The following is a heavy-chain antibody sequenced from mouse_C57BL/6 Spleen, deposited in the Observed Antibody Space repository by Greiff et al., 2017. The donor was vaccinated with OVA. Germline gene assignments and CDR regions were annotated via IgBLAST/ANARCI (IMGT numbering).Heavy chain of an antibody. CDR1: GYTFTSYW. CDR3: ARSYYDYDDGDYYLDY. V-gene: IGHV1-55*01. J-gene: IGHJ2*01. D-gene: IGHD2-4*01. CDR2: IYPGSGST. Sequence: QVQLKQSGAELVKPGASVKMSCKASGYTFTSYWITWVKQRPGQGLEWIGDIYPGSGSTNYNEKFKSKATLTVDTSSSTAYMQLSSLTSEDSAVYYCARSYYDYDDGDYYLDYWGQGTTLTVSS.